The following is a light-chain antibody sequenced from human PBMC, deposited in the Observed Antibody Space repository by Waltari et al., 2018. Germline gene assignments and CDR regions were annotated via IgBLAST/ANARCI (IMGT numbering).Light chain of an antibody. V-gene: IGKV1-33*01. CDR2: DAS. CDR3: QQFDDLPIT. J-gene: IGKJ5*01. CDR1: QEIKEN. Sequence: DIQMTQSPSSLSPSVGDRVTITCQASQEIKENINWYHPKPGKAPKVLIYDASNLETGIPSRFSGSGSGTDFSSTISSLQPEDIGTYYCQQFDDLPITFGQGTRLDFK.